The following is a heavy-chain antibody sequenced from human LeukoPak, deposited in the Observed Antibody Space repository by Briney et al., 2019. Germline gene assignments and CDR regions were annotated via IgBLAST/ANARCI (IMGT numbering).Heavy chain of an antibody. J-gene: IGHJ5*02. D-gene: IGHD4-23*01. CDR2: INAGNGDT. CDR3: ATVTRGTTLDH. V-gene: IGHV1-3*01. CDR1: GYTFTRHA. Sequence: ASVKVSCKASGYTFTRHAIHRVRQAPGQRLEWMGWINAGNGDTKYSQKFQGRVTFTGDISASTAYMELSSLKSEDTAVYYCATVTRGTTLDHWGQGTLVTVSS.